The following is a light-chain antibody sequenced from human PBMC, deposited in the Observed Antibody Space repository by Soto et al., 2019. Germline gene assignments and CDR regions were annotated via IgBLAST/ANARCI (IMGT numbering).Light chain of an antibody. V-gene: IGLV2-11*01. CDR2: DVS. J-gene: IGLJ1*01. CDR3: YSYAGSYTFYV. CDR1: RSDDRGNNL. Sequence: QSVLTQPRSVSGSPGQSVTISCTGTRSDDRGNNLVSWYQQHPGKAPKLMIYDVSKRPSGVPDRFSGSKSGNTASLTISVFQAEDEAYYYCYSYAGSYTFYVFGTGTKVTVL.